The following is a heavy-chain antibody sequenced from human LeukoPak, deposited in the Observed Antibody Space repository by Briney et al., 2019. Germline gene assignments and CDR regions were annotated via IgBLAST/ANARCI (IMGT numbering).Heavy chain of an antibody. J-gene: IGHJ4*02. CDR3: ARDKSGSASGSGRYDY. CDR1: GYGFTSYW. Sequence: GESLKISCKASGYGFTSYWIAWVRQMPGRGLEWMGIIYPGDSDTRYSPSFQGQVTISADKSTSTAYLQWSSLKASDTAMYYCARDKSGSASGSGRYDYWGQGTLVTVSS. CDR2: IYPGDSDT. V-gene: IGHV5-51*01. D-gene: IGHD1-26*01.